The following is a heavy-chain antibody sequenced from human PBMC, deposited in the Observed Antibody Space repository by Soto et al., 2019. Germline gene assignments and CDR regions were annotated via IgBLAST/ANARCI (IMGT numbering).Heavy chain of an antibody. CDR3: AKVLEYDSTGYYSHLDH. CDR1: GFTFSSYA. Sequence: EVQLLESGGGLVQPGGSLRLSCAASGFTFSSYALTWVRQAPGKGMEWVSVIGASGISTFHADSVKGRFTISRDNSKNTLFLQKNSLRAEDTAVYYCAKVLEYDSTGYYSHLDHWGQGTLVTVSS. V-gene: IGHV3-23*01. D-gene: IGHD3-22*01. J-gene: IGHJ4*02. CDR2: IGASGIST.